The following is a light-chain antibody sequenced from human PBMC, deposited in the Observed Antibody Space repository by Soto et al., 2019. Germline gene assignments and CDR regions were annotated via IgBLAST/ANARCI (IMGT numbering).Light chain of an antibody. Sequence: EIVMTQSPATLSLSPGERATLSCRASQSVSSNLAWYQQKPGQAPRLLIYGASSKATGIPDRFSGSGSGTDFTLTISRLQTEDGAVYYCQQYGSSPLTFGGGTKVDIK. CDR3: QQYGSSPLT. V-gene: IGKV3-20*01. CDR1: QSVSSN. CDR2: GAS. J-gene: IGKJ4*01.